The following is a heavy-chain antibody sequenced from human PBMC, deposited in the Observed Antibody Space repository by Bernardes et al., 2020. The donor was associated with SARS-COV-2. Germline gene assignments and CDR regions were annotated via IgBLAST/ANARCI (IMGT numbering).Heavy chain of an antibody. J-gene: IGHJ6*02. D-gene: IGHD3-9*01. V-gene: IGHV1-24*01. CDR1: GYTLSELS. CDR3: ATDQRYYDILTGRTYYYGMDV. Sequence: AQEEVGCKVSGYTLSELSMHWVRQAPGKGLEWMGGFDPEDGETIYAQKFQGRVTMTEDTSTDTAYMELSSLRSEDTAVYYCATDQRYYDILTGRTYYYGMDVWGQGTTVTVSS. CDR2: FDPEDGET.